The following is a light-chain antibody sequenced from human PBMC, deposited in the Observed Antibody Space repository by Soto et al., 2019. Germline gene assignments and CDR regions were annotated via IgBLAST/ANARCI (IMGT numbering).Light chain of an antibody. CDR2: GAS. CDR1: HSVNNNF. Sequence: EIVLTQSPATLSLSPGERAAISCGASHSVNNNFFAWYQKIPGQAPRLLIYGASSRASGIPARFSGSGSGTDFTLTISRLEPEDFAVYYCQQYGDSPYTFGQGTKLQIK. CDR3: QQYGDSPYT. V-gene: IGKV3-20*01. J-gene: IGKJ2*01.